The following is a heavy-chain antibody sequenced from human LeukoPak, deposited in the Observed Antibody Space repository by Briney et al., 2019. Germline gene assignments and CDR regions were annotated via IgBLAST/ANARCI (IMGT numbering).Heavy chain of an antibody. CDR3: ANADRFCSSGSCPVPDAFDF. D-gene: IGHD2-15*01. CDR1: GGSFSGYY. V-gene: IGHV4-34*01. J-gene: IGHJ3*01. CDR2: INHSGST. Sequence: NASETLSLTCAVYGGSFSGYYWSWIRQPPGKGLEWIGEINHSGSTNYNPSLKSRVTISVDTSKNQFSLKLSSVTAADTAVYYCANADRFCSSGSCPVPDAFDFWGQGTMVTVSS.